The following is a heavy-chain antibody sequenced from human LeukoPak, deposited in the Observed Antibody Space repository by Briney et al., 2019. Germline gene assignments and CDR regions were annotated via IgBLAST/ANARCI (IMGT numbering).Heavy chain of an antibody. J-gene: IGHJ5*02. CDR1: GFTFSYYS. CDR2: ISGSSSSI. Sequence: PGGSLSLSCAASGFTFSYYSMNWVRQAPGKGLEWVSYISGSSSSIYYADSVKGRFTISRDKAKNSLYLQMNSLRDEDTAVYYCARDRGSGSYYSSDHWGQGTLVTVSS. V-gene: IGHV3-48*02. CDR3: ARDRGSGSYYSSDH. D-gene: IGHD1-26*01.